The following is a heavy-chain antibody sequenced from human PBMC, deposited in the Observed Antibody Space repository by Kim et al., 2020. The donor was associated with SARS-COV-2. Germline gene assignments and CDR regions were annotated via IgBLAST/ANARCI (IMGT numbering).Heavy chain of an antibody. J-gene: IGHJ6*02. CDR1: GFTFSSYG. D-gene: IGHD2-21*02. CDR2: ISYDGSNK. V-gene: IGHV3-30*18. Sequence: GGSLRLSCAASGFTFSSYGMHWVRQAPGKGLEWVAVISYDGSNKYYADSVKGRFTISRDNSKNTLYLQMNSLRAEDTAVYYCAKDQEAHIVVVTAIDVGMDGWGQGTTVTVSS. CDR3: AKDQEAHIVVVTAIDVGMDG.